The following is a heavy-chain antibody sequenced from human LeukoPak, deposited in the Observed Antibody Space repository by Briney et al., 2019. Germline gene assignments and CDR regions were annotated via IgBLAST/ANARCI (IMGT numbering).Heavy chain of an antibody. V-gene: IGHV3-9*01. CDR2: ISWNSGSI. D-gene: IGHD2-2*01. CDR1: GFTFDDYA. J-gene: IGHJ4*02. CDR3: AKDLPIVVVPAAPVRDDY. Sequence: GGSLRLSCAASGFTFDDYAMHWVRQAPGKGLEWVSGISWNSGSIGYADSVKGRFTISRDNAKNSLYLQMNSLRAEDTAVYYCAKDLPIVVVPAAPVRDDYWGQGTLVTVSS.